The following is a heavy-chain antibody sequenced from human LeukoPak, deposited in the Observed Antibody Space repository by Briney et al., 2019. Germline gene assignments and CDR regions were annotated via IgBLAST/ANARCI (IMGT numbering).Heavy chain of an antibody. Sequence: PGGSLRLSCAASGFTFSSYAMSWVRQAPGKGLEWASAISGSGGSTYYADSVKGRFTISRDNSKNTLYLQMNSLRAEDTAVYYCARTLYSGYDAHLNYGMDVWGQGTTVTVSS. D-gene: IGHD5-12*01. CDR3: ARTLYSGYDAHLNYGMDV. V-gene: IGHV3-23*01. J-gene: IGHJ6*02. CDR1: GFTFSSYA. CDR2: ISGSGGST.